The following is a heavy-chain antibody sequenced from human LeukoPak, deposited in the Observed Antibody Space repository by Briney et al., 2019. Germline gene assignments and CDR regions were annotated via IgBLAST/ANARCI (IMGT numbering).Heavy chain of an antibody. CDR1: GYTFTSYA. V-gene: IGHV1-3*01. CDR3: ARDYWLGGYYGSGTCFDY. Sequence: ASVTVSCKASGYTFTSYAMHWVRQAPGQRLEWMGWINAGNGNTKYSQKFQGRVTITRDTSASTAYMELSSLRSEDTAVYYCARDYWLGGYYGSGTCFDYWGQGTLVTVSS. J-gene: IGHJ4*02. CDR2: INAGNGNT. D-gene: IGHD3-10*01.